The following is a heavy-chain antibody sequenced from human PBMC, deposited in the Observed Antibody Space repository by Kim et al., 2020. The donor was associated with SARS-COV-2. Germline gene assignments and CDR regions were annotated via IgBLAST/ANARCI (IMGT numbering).Heavy chain of an antibody. V-gene: IGHV2-70*01. Sequence: DEKYYSTSLKTRLTISKDTSKNQVVLTMTNMDPVDTATYYCARIGGQAGYWGQGTLVTVSS. D-gene: IGHD3-16*01. CDR3: ARIGGQAGY. J-gene: IGHJ4*02. CDR2: DEK.